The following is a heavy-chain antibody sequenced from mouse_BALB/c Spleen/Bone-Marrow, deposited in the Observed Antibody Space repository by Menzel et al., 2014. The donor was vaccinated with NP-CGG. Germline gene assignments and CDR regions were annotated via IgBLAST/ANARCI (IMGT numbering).Heavy chain of an antibody. CDR2: ISSGGSYT. CDR3: ARKSYYDYDGRPWFAY. D-gene: IGHD2-4*01. V-gene: IGHV5-9-1*01. CDR1: GFTFSSYA. Sequence: EVMLVESGGGLVKPGGSLKLSCAASGFTFSSYAMSWVRQTPEKRLEWVATISSGGSYTYYPDSVKGRFTISRDNAKNTLYLQMSSLRSEDTATYYCARKSYYDYDGRPWFAYWGQGTLVTVSA. J-gene: IGHJ3*01.